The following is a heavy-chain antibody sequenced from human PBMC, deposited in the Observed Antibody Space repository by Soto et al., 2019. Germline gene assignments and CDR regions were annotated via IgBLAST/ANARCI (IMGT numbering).Heavy chain of an antibody. CDR2: ISGSGGST. Sequence: GGSLRLSCAASGFTFSSYAMSWVRQAPGKGLEWVSAISGSGGSTYYADSVKGRFTISRDNSKNTLYLQMNSLRAEDTAVYYYAKEGMLSLVVRGVTDEFDYWGQGTLVNVSS. CDR1: GFTFSSYA. J-gene: IGHJ4*02. CDR3: AKEGMLSLVVRGVTDEFDY. D-gene: IGHD3-10*01. V-gene: IGHV3-23*01.